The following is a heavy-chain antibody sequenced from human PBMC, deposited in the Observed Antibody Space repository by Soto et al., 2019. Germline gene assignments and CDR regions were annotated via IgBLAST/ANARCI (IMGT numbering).Heavy chain of an antibody. Sequence: KTSETLSLTCSVSGVAMTYGGYSWSWIRQSPEKGLEWIGHIHSSGSTNYNPSLKSRVTMSVDTSKNQFSLRLMSLTAADTAVYYCARDQGVAAAGITWFDPWGQGSLVTVSS. CDR2: IHSSGST. J-gene: IGHJ5*02. CDR1: GVAMTYGGYS. V-gene: IGHV4-61*08. D-gene: IGHD6-13*01. CDR3: ARDQGVAAAGITWFDP.